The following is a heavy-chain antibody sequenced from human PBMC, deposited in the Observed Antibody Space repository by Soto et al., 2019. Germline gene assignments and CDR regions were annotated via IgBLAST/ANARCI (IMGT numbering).Heavy chain of an antibody. CDR1: GFTFSSYV. D-gene: IGHD6-19*01. V-gene: IGHV3-23*01. Sequence: GGSLRLSCAASGFTFSSYVMSWVRQAPGKGLEWVSTIRGSDGSTYYEDSVKGRFTISRDNSKNTLYLQMNTLRAEDTAVYYCAKDRHTSGWPWFDYWGQGA. CDR3: AKDRHTSGWPWFDY. J-gene: IGHJ4*02. CDR2: IRGSDGST.